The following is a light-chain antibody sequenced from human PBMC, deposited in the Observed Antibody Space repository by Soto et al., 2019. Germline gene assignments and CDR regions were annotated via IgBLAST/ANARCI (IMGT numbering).Light chain of an antibody. Sequence: LAQSPSSPFASVGDRVTLTCRASQGISSALAWYQQKPGQAPRLLIYDASNRATGIPARFSGSGSGTDFTLTISSLEPEDFAVYYCQQRSNWPPITFGQGTRLEIK. J-gene: IGKJ5*01. CDR2: DAS. V-gene: IGKV3-11*01. CDR1: QGISSA. CDR3: QQRSNWPPIT.